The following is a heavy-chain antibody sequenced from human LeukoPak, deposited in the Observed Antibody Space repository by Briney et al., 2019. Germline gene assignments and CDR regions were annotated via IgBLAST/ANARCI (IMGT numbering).Heavy chain of an antibody. D-gene: IGHD6-19*01. J-gene: IGHJ5*02. CDR1: GYTFTSYG. CDR2: ISAYNGNT. CDR3: ARDPSNTSGWKTWFDT. V-gene: IGHV1-18*01. Sequence: ASVKVSCKASGYTFTSYGISWVRQAPGQGLEWMGWISAYNGNTNYAQKLQGRVTLTTDTPTTTVYMELRSLRSDDTAVYYCARDPSNTSGWKTWFDTWGQGTPVTVSS.